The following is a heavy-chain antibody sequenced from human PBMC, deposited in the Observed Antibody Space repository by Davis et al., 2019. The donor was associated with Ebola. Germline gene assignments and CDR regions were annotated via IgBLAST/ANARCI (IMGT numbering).Heavy chain of an antibody. D-gene: IGHD6-19*01. CDR1: GGSISSYY. J-gene: IGHJ6*02. Sequence: SETLSLTCTVSGGSISSYYWTWTRQPPGKGLEWIGAINHSGSTNYNPSLKSRVTISVETSKNQFSLKLSYVTAADTAVYYCASGRRAGAYYYGIDVWGQGTTVTASS. V-gene: IGHV4-34*01. CDR2: INHSGST. CDR3: ASGRRAGAYYYGIDV.